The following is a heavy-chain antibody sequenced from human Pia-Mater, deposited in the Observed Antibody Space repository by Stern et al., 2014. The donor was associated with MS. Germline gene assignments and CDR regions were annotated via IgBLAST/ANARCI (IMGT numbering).Heavy chain of an antibody. CDR2: MNPNNANT. Sequence: VQLVESGSQVRKPGASVKGSCQASGYTFINYDIFWVRQATGQGLEWMGWMNPNNANTGHAQKFQGRVTMTRNTSISTAYMELSGLRSDDTAVYYCVRGGLSHGYGLDAWGQGTAVIVSS. CDR3: VRGGLSHGYGLDA. J-gene: IGHJ6*02. V-gene: IGHV1-8*01. CDR1: GYTFINYD. D-gene: IGHD3/OR15-3a*01.